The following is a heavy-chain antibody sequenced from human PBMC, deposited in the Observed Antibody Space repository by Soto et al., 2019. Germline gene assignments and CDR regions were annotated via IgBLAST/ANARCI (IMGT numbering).Heavy chain of an antibody. Sequence: GGSLRLSCAASGFTFSSYSMNWVRQAPGKGLEWVSYISSSSSTIYYADSVKGRFTISRDNAKNSLYLQMNSLRDEDTAVYYCARELYYYDSSGYYYFDYWGQGTLVTVSS. V-gene: IGHV3-48*02. D-gene: IGHD3-22*01. J-gene: IGHJ4*02. CDR2: ISSSSSTI. CDR3: ARELYYYDSSGYYYFDY. CDR1: GFTFSSYS.